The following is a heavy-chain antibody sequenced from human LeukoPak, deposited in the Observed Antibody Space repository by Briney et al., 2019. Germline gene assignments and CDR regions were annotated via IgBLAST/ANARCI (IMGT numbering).Heavy chain of an antibody. CDR3: ARDREDFWSRSNPQY. CDR2: IIPIFGTA. Sequence: GASVKVSCKASGGTFSSYAISWVRQAPGQGLEWMGGIIPIFGTANYAQKFQGRVTITADEATSTAYMELSSLRSEDTAVYYCARDREDFWSRSNPQYWGQGTLVTVSS. J-gene: IGHJ4*02. V-gene: IGHV1-69*13. D-gene: IGHD3-3*01. CDR1: GGTFSSYA.